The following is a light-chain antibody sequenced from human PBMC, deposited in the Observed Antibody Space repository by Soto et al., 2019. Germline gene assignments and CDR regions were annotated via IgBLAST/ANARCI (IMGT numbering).Light chain of an antibody. CDR2: GAS. CDR3: QQYGTSPRT. J-gene: IGKJ2*01. Sequence: EIVLTQSPGTLSLSPGERATLSCRASQSVSSGHLARYQQKPGQAPRLLIYGASSRATGIPDRFSGSGSGTDFTLTISRLEPEDFTVFYCQQYGTSPRTFGPGTKLEIK. CDR1: QSVSSGH. V-gene: IGKV3-20*01.